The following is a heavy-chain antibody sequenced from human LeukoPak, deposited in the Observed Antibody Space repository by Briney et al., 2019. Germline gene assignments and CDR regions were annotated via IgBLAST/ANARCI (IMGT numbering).Heavy chain of an antibody. V-gene: IGHV4-59*01. CDR1: GGSISSYY. J-gene: IGHJ4*02. CDR3: ARVSDYYHIGNLDY. Sequence: SETLSLTCTVSGGSISSYYWSWIRQPPGKGLEWIGYIYYSGSTNYNPYLKSRVTISVDTSKNQFSLKLSSVTAADTAVYYCARVSDYYHIGNLDYWGQGTLVTVSS. CDR2: IYYSGST. D-gene: IGHD3-22*01.